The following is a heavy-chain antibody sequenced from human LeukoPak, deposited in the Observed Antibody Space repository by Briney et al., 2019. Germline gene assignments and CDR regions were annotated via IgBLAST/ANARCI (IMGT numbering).Heavy chain of an antibody. CDR3: ASPLGSGREYKGETPS. V-gene: IGHV1-69*16. CDR1: GYTFTGYY. CDR2: IIPILGTA. J-gene: IGHJ3*01. Sequence: ASVKVSCKASGYTFTGYYMHWVRQAPGQGLEWMGGIIPILGTANYAQKFQGRVTITTDESTSTAYMELSSLRSEDTAVYYCASPLGSGREYKGETPSWGQGTMVTVSS. D-gene: IGHD3-16*01.